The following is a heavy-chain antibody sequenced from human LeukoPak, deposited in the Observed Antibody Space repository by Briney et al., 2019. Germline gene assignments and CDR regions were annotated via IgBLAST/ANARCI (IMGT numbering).Heavy chain of an antibody. Sequence: PSETLSLACTVSGGSISNNHYYWTWIRQPPGKGLEWIGYIYHSGSTYYNPSLKSRVTISVDTSKNQFSLKLTSVTAADTAVFYCARHKTGARAFDIWGQGTMVTVSS. D-gene: IGHD3-10*01. V-gene: IGHV4-30-2*01. CDR1: GGSISNNHYY. J-gene: IGHJ3*02. CDR3: ARHKTGARAFDI. CDR2: IYHSGST.